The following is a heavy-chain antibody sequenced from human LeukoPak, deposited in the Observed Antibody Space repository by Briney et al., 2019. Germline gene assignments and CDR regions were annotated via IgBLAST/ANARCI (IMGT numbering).Heavy chain of an antibody. V-gene: IGHV4-30-4*01. D-gene: IGHD3-22*01. CDR3: ARAPVWDDSSGYYYYFDY. CDR2: IYYSGST. J-gene: IGHJ4*02. Sequence: SETLSLTCTVSGGSISSGDYYWSWIRQPPGKGLEWIGYIYYSGSTYYNPSLKSRVTISVDTSKNQFSLKLSSVTAADTAVYCCARAPVWDDSSGYYYYFDYWGQGTLVTVSS. CDR1: GGSISSGDYY.